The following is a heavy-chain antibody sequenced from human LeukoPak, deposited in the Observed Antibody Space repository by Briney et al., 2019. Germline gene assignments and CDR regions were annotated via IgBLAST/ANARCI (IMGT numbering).Heavy chain of an antibody. CDR3: ARGAGTATQMNWFDP. CDR1: GYTFTGFY. V-gene: IGHV1-2*02. Sequence: VASVKVSCKASGYTFTGFYMHWVRQAPGQGLEWMGWINPNSGGTNYAQKFQGRVTMTRDTSISTAYMELSGLKSDDTATYYCARGAGTATQMNWFDPWGQGTLVTVSS. J-gene: IGHJ5*02. D-gene: IGHD2-15*01. CDR2: INPNSGGT.